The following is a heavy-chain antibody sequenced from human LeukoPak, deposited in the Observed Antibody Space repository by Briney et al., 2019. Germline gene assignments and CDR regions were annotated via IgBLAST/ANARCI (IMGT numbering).Heavy chain of an antibody. CDR3: ARAGVGGGYMAHFDH. J-gene: IGHJ4*02. V-gene: IGHV1-46*01. Sequence: GASVKVSCKASGYIFINYYIHWVRQAPGQGLEWMGMINPTSGNTNYAQKFQGRVTMTRDTSTSTVYMELSSLRSEDTAVYYCARAGVGGGYMAHFDHWGQGTLVTVSS. D-gene: IGHD5-12*01. CDR2: INPTSGNT. CDR1: GYIFINYY.